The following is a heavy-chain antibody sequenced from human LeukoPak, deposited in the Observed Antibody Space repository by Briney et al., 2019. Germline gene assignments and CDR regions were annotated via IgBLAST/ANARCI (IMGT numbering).Heavy chain of an antibody. J-gene: IGHJ6*03. CDR2: INHSGST. CDR3: ARLTGSYYYYYYMDV. CDR1: GGSFSGYY. V-gene: IGHV4-34*01. Sequence: PSETLSLTCAVYGGSFSGYYWSWIRQPPGKGLEWIGEINHSGSTNYNPSLKSRVTISVGTSKNQFSLKLNSVTAADTAIYYCARLTGSYYYYYYMDVWGKGTTVTVSS.